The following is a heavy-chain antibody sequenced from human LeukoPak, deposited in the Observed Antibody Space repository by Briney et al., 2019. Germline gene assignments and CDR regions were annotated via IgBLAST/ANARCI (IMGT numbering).Heavy chain of an antibody. D-gene: IGHD5-24*01. J-gene: IGHJ4*02. CDR2: IYYSGST. CDR3: ARRRRWLQHPFGSGNLYFDY. Sequence: SETLSLTCTVSGGSISSSSYYWGWIRQPPGKGLEWIGSIYYSGSTYYNPSLKSRVTISVDTSKNQFSLKLSSVTAADTAVYYCARRRRWLQHPFGSGNLYFDYWGQGTLVTVSS. V-gene: IGHV4-39*07. CDR1: GGSISSSSYY.